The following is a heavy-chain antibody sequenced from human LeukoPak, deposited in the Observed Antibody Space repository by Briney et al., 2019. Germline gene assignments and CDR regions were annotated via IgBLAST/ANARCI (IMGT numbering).Heavy chain of an antibody. Sequence: ASVKVSCKASGHTFTSYAMHWVRQAPGQRPEWMGWINAGNANTKYSQKFQGRVTITRDTSASTGYMELSSLSSEDTAVYYCARDQPPYYDILTGHQTYYYYGMDVWGQGTTVTVSS. D-gene: IGHD3-9*01. J-gene: IGHJ6*02. V-gene: IGHV1-3*01. CDR2: INAGNANT. CDR1: GHTFTSYA. CDR3: ARDQPPYYDILTGHQTYYYYGMDV.